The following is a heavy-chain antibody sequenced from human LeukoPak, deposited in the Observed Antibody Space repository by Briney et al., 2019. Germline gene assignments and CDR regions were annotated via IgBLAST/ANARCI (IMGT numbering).Heavy chain of an antibody. V-gene: IGHV2-5*01. D-gene: IGHD3-3*01. CDR3: AHAPQAGWSGLQYFDY. CDR2: IYWNDDK. CDR1: GFSLSTSGVG. J-gene: IGHJ4*02. Sequence: SGPTLVNPTQTLTLTCTFSGFSLSTSGVGVGWIRQPPGKALEWLALIYWNDDKRYSPSLKSRLTITKDTSKNQVVLTMTNMDPVDTATYYCAHAPQAGWSGLQYFDYWGQGTLVTVSS.